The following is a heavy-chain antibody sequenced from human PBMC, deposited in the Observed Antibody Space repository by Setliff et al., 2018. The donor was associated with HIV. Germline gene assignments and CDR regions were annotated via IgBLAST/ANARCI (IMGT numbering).Heavy chain of an antibody. CDR1: GFTFSSYW. D-gene: IGHD2-21*02. CDR3: AREPSYCGHDCCSLLDY. CDR2: INSDGSST. Sequence: PGGSLRLSCAASGFTFSSYWMYWVRQAPGKGLVWVSRINSDGSSTSYADSVKGRFTISRDNSKNTLYLQMNSLRAEDTALYYCAREPSYCGHDCCSLLDYWGQGTLVTVSS. J-gene: IGHJ4*01. V-gene: IGHV3-74*01.